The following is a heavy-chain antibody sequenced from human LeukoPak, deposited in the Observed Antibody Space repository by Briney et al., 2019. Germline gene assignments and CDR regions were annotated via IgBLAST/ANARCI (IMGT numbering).Heavy chain of an antibody. CDR1: GYSISSGYY. D-gene: IGHD3-10*01. V-gene: IGHV4-38-2*02. CDR2: IYHSGST. Sequence: PSETLSLTCTVSGYSISSGYYWGWIRQPPGKGLEWIGSIYHSGSTYYNPSLKSRVTISVDTSKNQFSLKLSSVTAADTAVYYCASVWFGELLQKAFDYWGQGTLVTVSS. CDR3: ASVWFGELLQKAFDY. J-gene: IGHJ4*02.